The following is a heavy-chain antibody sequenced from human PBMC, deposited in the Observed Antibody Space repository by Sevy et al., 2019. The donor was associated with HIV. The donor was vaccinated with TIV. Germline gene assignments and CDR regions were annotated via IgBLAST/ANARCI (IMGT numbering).Heavy chain of an antibody. CDR3: ARWGVVISGGGLDY. V-gene: IGHV4-59*13. CDR2: IYYSGST. CDR1: GGSISSYY. J-gene: IGHJ4*02. Sequence: SETLSLTCTVSGGSISSYYWSWIRQPPGKGLEWIGYIYYSGSTNYNPSLKSRVTISVDTSKNQFSLKLSSVTAADTAVYYCARWGVVISGGGLDYWGQGTLVTVSS. D-gene: IGHD3-3*01.